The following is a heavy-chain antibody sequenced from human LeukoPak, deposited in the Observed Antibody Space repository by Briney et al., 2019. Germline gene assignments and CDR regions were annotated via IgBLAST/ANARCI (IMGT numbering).Heavy chain of an antibody. D-gene: IGHD6-13*01. Sequence: PSETLSLTCTDSGGSISGYYWSWIRQPPGKGLEWIGYIYHSGSTYYNPSLKRRVTISVDRSKNQFSLKLSSVTAADTAVYYCARDVTAAAGHPFDHWGQGTLVTVSS. CDR3: ARDVTAAAGHPFDH. CDR1: GGSISGYY. V-gene: IGHV4-59*12. J-gene: IGHJ4*02. CDR2: IYHSGST.